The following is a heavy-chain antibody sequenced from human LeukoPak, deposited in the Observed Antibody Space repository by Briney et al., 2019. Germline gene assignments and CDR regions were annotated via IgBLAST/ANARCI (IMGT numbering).Heavy chain of an antibody. V-gene: IGHV4-34*01. Sequence: PSETLSLTCAVYGGSFSGYYWSWIRQPPGKGLEWIGEINHSGSTNYNPSLKSRGTISVDTSKNQFSLKLSSVTAADTAVYYCARAPSPRGYSYGYAFSYYYGMDVWGQGTTVTVSS. CDR2: INHSGST. D-gene: IGHD5-18*01. J-gene: IGHJ6*02. CDR3: ARAPSPRGYSYGYAFSYYYGMDV. CDR1: GGSFSGYY.